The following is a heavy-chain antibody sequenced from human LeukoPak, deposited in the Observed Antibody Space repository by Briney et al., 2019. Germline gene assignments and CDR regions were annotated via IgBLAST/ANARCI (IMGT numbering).Heavy chain of an antibody. CDR2: IYHSGST. CDR1: GYSISSGYY. Sequence: RSSETLSLTCAVSGYSISSGYYWGWIRQPPGKGLEWIGSIYHSGSTYYNPSLKSRVTISVDTSKNQFSLKLSSVTAADTAVYYCASKQPTYYYDSSGYYYALDFDYWGQGNLVTVSS. D-gene: IGHD3-22*01. J-gene: IGHJ4*02. CDR3: ASKQPTYYYDSSGYYYALDFDY. V-gene: IGHV4-38-2*01.